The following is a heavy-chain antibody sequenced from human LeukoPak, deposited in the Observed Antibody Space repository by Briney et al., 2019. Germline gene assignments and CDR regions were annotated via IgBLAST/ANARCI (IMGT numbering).Heavy chain of an antibody. V-gene: IGHV1-18*01. CDR1: GYTFTSYG. CDR2: ISAYNGNT. CDR3: ARRSDYYDSSGYSLYFGY. D-gene: IGHD3-22*01. J-gene: IGHJ4*02. Sequence: ASVKVSCKASGYTFTSYGISWVRQAPGQGLEWMGWISAYNGNTNYAQKLQGRVTMTTDTSTSTAYMELRSLRSDDTAVYYCARRSDYYDSSGYSLYFGYWGRGTLVTVSS.